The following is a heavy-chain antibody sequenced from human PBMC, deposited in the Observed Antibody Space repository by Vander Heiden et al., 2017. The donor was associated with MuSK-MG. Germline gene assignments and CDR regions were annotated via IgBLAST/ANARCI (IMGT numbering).Heavy chain of an antibody. CDR1: GYTFTGYY. CDR3: ARDIGDPHYYYYYMDV. Sequence: QVQLVQSGAEVKKPGASVKVSCKASGYTFTGYYMHWVRQAPGQGLEWMGWINPNSGGTNYAQKLQGRVTMTRDTSISTAYMELSRLRSDDTAVYYCARDIGDPHYYYYYMDVWCKGTTVTVSS. D-gene: IGHD3-16*01. J-gene: IGHJ6*03. CDR2: INPNSGGT. V-gene: IGHV1-2*02.